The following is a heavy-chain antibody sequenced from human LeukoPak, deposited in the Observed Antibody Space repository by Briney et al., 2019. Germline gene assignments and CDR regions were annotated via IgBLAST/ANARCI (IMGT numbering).Heavy chain of an antibody. Sequence: GGSLRLSCAASGFTFSSYSMNWVRQAPGEGLEWVSSISSSSSYIYYADSVKGRFTISRDNAKNSLYPQMNSLRAEDTAVYYCARPIAADAFDIWGQGTMVTVSS. CDR2: ISSSSSYI. CDR1: GFTFSSYS. V-gene: IGHV3-21*01. D-gene: IGHD6-13*01. J-gene: IGHJ3*02. CDR3: ARPIAADAFDI.